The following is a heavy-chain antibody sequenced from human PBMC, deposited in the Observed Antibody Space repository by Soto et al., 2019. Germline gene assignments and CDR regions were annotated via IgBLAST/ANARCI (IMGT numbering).Heavy chain of an antibody. Sequence: SETLSLTCAVYGGSLSGYYWSCIRQPPGKGLEWIGEINHSGSTNYNPSLKSRDTISVDKSKNQFYLKLSSVTAADTSVYYCARGRCSSTSCYNSPFDYGGQGTRVTVSS. D-gene: IGHD2-2*02. CDR1: GGSLSGYY. V-gene: IGHV4-34*01. CDR2: INHSGST. J-gene: IGHJ4*02. CDR3: ARGRCSSTSCYNSPFDY.